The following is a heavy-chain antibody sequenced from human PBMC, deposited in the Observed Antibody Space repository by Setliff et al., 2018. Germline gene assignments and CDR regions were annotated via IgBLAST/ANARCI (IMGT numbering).Heavy chain of an antibody. J-gene: IGHJ3*02. CDR3: ARLGAPASHDAFDI. CDR1: GYRFTTYW. Sequence: GESLTLSCKGSGYRFTTYWIGWVRQMPGKGLEWMGIVFSGDSDTRYSPSFQGQVTMSADKSINTAYLQWGSLKASDTAMYYCARLGAPASHDAFDIWGQGTMVTVS. D-gene: IGHD6-25*01. V-gene: IGHV5-51*01. CDR2: VFSGDSDT.